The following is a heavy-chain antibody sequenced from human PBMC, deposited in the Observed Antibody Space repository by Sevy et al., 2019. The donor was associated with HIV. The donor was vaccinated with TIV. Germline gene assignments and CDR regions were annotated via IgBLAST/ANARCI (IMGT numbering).Heavy chain of an antibody. CDR2: ISYDGSNK. D-gene: IGHD6-19*01. V-gene: IGHV3-30-3*01. Sequence: GGSLRLSCAASGFTFSSYAMHWVRQAPGKGLEWVAVISYDGSNKYYADSVKGRFTISRDNSKNTLYLQMNSLRAEDTAVYYCARGIAVAGIWDWYFDLWGRVTLVTVSS. CDR1: GFTFSSYA. J-gene: IGHJ2*01. CDR3: ARGIAVAGIWDWYFDL.